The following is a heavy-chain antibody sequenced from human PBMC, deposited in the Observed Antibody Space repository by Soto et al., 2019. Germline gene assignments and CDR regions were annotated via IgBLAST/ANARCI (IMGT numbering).Heavy chain of an antibody. Sequence: SETLSLTCTVSGGSISSYYWSWIRQPPGKGLEWIGYIYYSGSTNYNPSLKSRVTISVDTSKNQFSLKLSSVTAADTAVYYCARHWYSSGYYFDYWGQGTLVTVSS. CDR1: GGSISSYY. CDR3: ARHWYSSGYYFDY. V-gene: IGHV4-59*08. J-gene: IGHJ4*02. CDR2: IYYSGST. D-gene: IGHD6-19*01.